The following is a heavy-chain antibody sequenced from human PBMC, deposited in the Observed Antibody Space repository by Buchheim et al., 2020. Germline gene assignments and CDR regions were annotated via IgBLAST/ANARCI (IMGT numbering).Heavy chain of an antibody. D-gene: IGHD6-13*01. CDR1: GGSISSSNW. CDR3: ARGKGGVYTSSWYEAWYGMDV. V-gene: IGHV4-4*02. CDR2: IYHSGST. J-gene: IGHJ6*02. Sequence: QVQLQESGPGQVKPSGTLSLTCAVSGGSISSSNWWSWVRQPPGKGLEWIGEIYHSGSTNYNPSLKSRVTISVDRSKNQLSLKLSFVTAADTAVYYCARGKGGVYTSSWYEAWYGMDVWGQGTT.